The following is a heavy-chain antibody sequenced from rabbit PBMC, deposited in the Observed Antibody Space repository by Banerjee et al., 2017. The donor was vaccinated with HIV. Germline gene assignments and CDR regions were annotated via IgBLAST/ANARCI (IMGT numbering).Heavy chain of an antibody. CDR2: IYSGSGGYT. CDR3: AGSDYPGYGYGYAFNL. J-gene: IGHJ4*01. D-gene: IGHD6-1*01. Sequence: QEQLVESGGGLVQPEGSLTLTCKASGFTLSSSDYMCWVRQAPGKGLEWIACIYSGSGGYTYYASWAKGRFTISKTSSTTVTLQLTSLTAADTATYFCAGSDYPGYGYGYAFNLWGPGTLVTVS. V-gene: IGHV1S45*01. CDR1: GFTLSSSDY.